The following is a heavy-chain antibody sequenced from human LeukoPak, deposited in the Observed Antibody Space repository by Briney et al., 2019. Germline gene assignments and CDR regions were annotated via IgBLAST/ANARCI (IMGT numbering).Heavy chain of an antibody. J-gene: IGHJ6*03. CDR1: GYTFTSYG. V-gene: IGHV1-18*04. CDR3: ARSLNFWSGYYTSHYYYYYMDV. Sequence: ASVKVSCKASGYTFTSYGISWVRQAPGQGLEWMGWISAYNGNTNYAQKLQGRVTMTTDTSTSTAYMELRSLRSDDTAVYYCARSLNFWSGYYTSHYYYYYMDVWGKGTTVTVSS. D-gene: IGHD3-3*01. CDR2: ISAYNGNT.